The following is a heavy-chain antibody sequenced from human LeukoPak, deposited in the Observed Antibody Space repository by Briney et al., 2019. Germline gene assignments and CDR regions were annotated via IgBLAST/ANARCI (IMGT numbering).Heavy chain of an antibody. CDR3: ARGGGPLRYFDWLFSSYYMDV. V-gene: IGHV1-46*02. Sequence: GASVKVSCKAAGYNFDTYYMHWVRQAPGQGLEWMGLISLSDGSTTYAHQFQGRVSMTRDTSTSSVYMELNSLRADDTAVYFCARGGGPLRYFDWLFSSYYMDVWGKGTTVTISS. J-gene: IGHJ6*03. D-gene: IGHD3-9*01. CDR1: GYNFDTYY. CDR2: ISLSDGST.